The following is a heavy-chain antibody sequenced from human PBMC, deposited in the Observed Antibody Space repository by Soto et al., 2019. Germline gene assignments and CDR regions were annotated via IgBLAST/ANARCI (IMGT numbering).Heavy chain of an antibody. CDR2: IKQDGSEK. J-gene: IGHJ4*02. D-gene: IGHD5-12*01. CDR1: GFIFNNYW. Sequence: SCAASGFIFNNYWMTWVRQAPGKGLEWVANIKQDGSEKYYVDSVKGRFTISRDNAKNSMYLQMNSLRAEDTAIYYCARNRADGYNNYWGQGTLVTVSS. V-gene: IGHV3-7*01. CDR3: ARNRADGYNNY.